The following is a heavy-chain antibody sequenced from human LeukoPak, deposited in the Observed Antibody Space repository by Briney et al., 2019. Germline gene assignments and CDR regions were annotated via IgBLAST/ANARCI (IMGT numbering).Heavy chain of an antibody. CDR2: IYSGGST. Sequence: GGSLRLSCAASGFTVSSNYMSWVRQAPGKGLEWVSVIYSGGSTYYADSVRGRFTISRHNSKNTLYLQMNSLRAEDTAVYYCARGTVMAHFDYWGQGTLVTVSS. D-gene: IGHD5-24*01. CDR1: GFTVSSNY. J-gene: IGHJ4*02. CDR3: ARGTVMAHFDY. V-gene: IGHV3-53*04.